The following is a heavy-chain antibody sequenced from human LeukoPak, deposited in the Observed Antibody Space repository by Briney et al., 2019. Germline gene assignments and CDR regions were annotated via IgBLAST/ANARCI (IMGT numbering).Heavy chain of an antibody. J-gene: IGHJ4*02. CDR2: IYSGGNT. D-gene: IGHD1-1*01. Sequence: GGSLRLSCVASGFTVSSNQITWVRQAPGKGLEWVSVIYSGGNTYAADSVRGRFTISRDSSKNTVNLQLNSLRVEDTATYYCARTGNARVYDLWGQGTLVTVSS. CDR1: GFTVSSNQ. CDR3: ARTGNARVYDL. V-gene: IGHV3-53*01.